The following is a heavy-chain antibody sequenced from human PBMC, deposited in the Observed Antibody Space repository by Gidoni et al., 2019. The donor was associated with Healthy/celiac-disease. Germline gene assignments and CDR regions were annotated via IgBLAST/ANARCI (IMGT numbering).Heavy chain of an antibody. V-gene: IGHV4-39*01. J-gene: IGHJ3*02. Sequence: QLQLQESGPGLVKPSENMSLPCTVSGRSISRSSYYWCWIRQPPGKGLEWIGSIYYSGSTYYNPSLKSRVTISVDTSKHQFSLKLSSVTAADTAVYYCARRYSYGDGGDAFDIWGQGTMVTVSS. CDR3: ARRYSYGDGGDAFDI. CDR1: GRSISRSSYY. CDR2: IYYSGST. D-gene: IGHD5-18*01.